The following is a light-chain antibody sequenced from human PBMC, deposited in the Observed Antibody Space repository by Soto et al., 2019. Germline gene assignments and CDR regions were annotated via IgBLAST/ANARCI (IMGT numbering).Light chain of an antibody. CDR1: SSDVGGYSY. J-gene: IGLJ2*01. Sequence: QSALTQPRSVSGSPGQSLTISCTGTSSDVGGYSYVSWYQQHPGKAPKLVIYDVNKRPSGVPDRFSGSKSGNTASLTISGVQAEDEADYYCCSYAGSYIFVVFGGGTQLTVL. CDR2: DVN. V-gene: IGLV2-11*01. CDR3: CSYAGSYIFVV.